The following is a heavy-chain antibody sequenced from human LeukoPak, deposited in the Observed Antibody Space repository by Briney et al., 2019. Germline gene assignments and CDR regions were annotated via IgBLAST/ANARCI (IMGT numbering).Heavy chain of an antibody. D-gene: IGHD2-21*02. Sequence: SGGSLRLSCAASGFNFANHAMSWVRQTAGKGLEWVSAISGGGDITYYADSVKGRFTISRDNSKDTLFLQMHSQRPGDTAVYYCVREDTPATANYWGQGTLVTISS. CDR3: VREDTPATANY. CDR1: GFNFANHA. CDR2: ISGGGDIT. J-gene: IGHJ4*02. V-gene: IGHV3-23*01.